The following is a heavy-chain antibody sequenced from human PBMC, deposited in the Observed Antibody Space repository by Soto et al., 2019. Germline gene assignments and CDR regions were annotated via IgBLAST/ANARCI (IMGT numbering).Heavy chain of an antibody. V-gene: IGHV4-34*01. D-gene: IGHD4-17*01. CDR1: GGSFSGYY. Sequence: QVQLQQWGAGLLKPSETLSLTCAVYGGSFSGYYWSWIRQPPGKGLEWIGEINPSGSTNYTPSLKRRVTMSGDTPKKQFSLKVTSVTAADTAVYYCARGRDGGAANWGQGTLVTVSS. CDR3: ARGRDGGAAN. J-gene: IGHJ4*02. CDR2: INPSGST.